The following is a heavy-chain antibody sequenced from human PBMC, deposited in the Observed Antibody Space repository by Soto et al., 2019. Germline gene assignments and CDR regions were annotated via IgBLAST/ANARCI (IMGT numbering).Heavy chain of an antibody. CDR1: GCPFGPYG. CDR2: INTDGSST. J-gene: IGHJ3*02. V-gene: IGHV3-74*01. D-gene: IGHD2-15*01. CDR3: ARGVVGAPRSALDI. Sequence: PGGPLRLCWAASGCPFGPYGRHWVRPAPGKGLVWVSHINTDGSSTNYADSVKGRFTISRDNAKNTLYLQMNSLRAEDTAVYYCARGVVGAPRSALDIWGQGTMVTVSS.